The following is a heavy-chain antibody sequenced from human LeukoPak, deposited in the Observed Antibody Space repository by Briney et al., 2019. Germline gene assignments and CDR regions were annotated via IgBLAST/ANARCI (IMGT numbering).Heavy chain of an antibody. D-gene: IGHD3-10*01. Sequence: GGSLRLSCAASRFTLSIYAMTWVRQAPGKGLEWVSGISDSGDSTYYADSVKGRFSISRDNSKNTLYLQLNTLRAEDTAVYYCAKVQLLWFGELFVPHFDDWGQGTLVTVSS. CDR3: AKVQLLWFGELFVPHFDD. J-gene: IGHJ4*02. CDR2: ISDSGDST. V-gene: IGHV3-23*01. CDR1: RFTLSIYA.